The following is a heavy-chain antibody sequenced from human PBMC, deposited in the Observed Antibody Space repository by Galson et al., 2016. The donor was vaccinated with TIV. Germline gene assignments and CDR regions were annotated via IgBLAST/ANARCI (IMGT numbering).Heavy chain of an antibody. Sequence: SVKVSCKASGGIFSGYAINWVRQAPGQGLEWMGRIISIFRTANYAEKFQGRVTITADASTNTVHMEWSSLNSEATAVYYCARRTDGHLYDYSGMDVWGQGTAVIVSS. J-gene: IGHJ6*02. D-gene: IGHD5-24*01. CDR3: ARRTDGHLYDYSGMDV. CDR2: IISIFRTA. V-gene: IGHV1-69*13. CDR1: GGIFSGYA.